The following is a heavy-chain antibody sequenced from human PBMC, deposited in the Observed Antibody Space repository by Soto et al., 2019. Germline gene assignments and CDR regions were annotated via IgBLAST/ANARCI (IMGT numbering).Heavy chain of an antibody. CDR2: IIPIFGTA. CDR1: GGTFSSYA. V-gene: IGHV1-69*13. CDR3: ARVVSDWNPYYYYYYGMDV. D-gene: IGHD1-1*01. Sequence: SVKVSCKASGGTFSSYAISWVRQAPGQGLEWMGGIIPIFGTANYAQKFQGRVTITADESTSTAYMGLSSLRSEDTAVYYCARVVSDWNPYYYYYYGMDVWGQGTTVTVSS. J-gene: IGHJ6*02.